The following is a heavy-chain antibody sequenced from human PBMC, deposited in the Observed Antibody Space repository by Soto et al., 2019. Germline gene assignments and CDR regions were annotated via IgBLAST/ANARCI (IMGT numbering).Heavy chain of an antibody. CDR1: GYSFTDYH. D-gene: IGHD2-8*01. V-gene: IGHV1-2*04. Sequence: ASVKVSFKASGYSFTDYHIHWVRQAPGQGLEWLGRINPKSGGTSTAQKFQGWVTMTTDTSISTASMELTRLTSDDTAIYYCARGDSTDCSNGVCSFFYNHDMDVWG. CDR3: ARGDSTDCSNGVCSFFYNHDMDV. CDR2: INPKSGGT. J-gene: IGHJ6*02.